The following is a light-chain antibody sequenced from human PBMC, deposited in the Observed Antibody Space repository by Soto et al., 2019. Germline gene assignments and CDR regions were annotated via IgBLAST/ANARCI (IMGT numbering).Light chain of an antibody. V-gene: IGLV2-14*01. J-gene: IGLJ1*01. CDR2: EVS. CDR3: SAYTDTKSRI. CDR1: SSDVGYYTY. Sequence: QSALTQPASVSGSPGQSITISCAGTSSDVGYYTYVSWYQQHPNKAPKLMIYEVSHRPSGVSSRFSGSRSGNTASLTISGLQTDDEADYYCSAYTDTKSRIFGTGTKLTVL.